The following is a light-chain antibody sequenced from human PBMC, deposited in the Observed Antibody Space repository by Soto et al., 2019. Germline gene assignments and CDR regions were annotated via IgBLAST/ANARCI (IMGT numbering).Light chain of an antibody. CDR2: RNN. CDR3: AAWDDSLSTYV. CDR1: SSNIGTDY. V-gene: IGLV1-47*01. J-gene: IGLJ1*01. Sequence: QSVLTQPPSASGTPGQRVIISCSGSSSNIGTDYVYWYQQLPGTAPELLIYRNNQRPSGVPDRFSGSKSGTTASLAISGLRSEDEADYYCAAWDDSLSTYVFGTGTKVTV.